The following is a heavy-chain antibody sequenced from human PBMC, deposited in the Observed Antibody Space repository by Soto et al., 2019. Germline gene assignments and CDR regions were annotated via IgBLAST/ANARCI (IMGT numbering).Heavy chain of an antibody. CDR3: ARAWVVVTAPDY. Sequence: QVQLVQSGAEEKKPGASVKVSCKASGYTFTSYAMHWVRQAPGQRLEWMGWINAGNGNTKYSQKFQGRVTITRDTSASKAYMELSSLRSEGTAVYYCARAWVVVTAPDYWGQGTPVTVSS. CDR2: INAGNGNT. J-gene: IGHJ4*02. D-gene: IGHD2-21*02. V-gene: IGHV1-3*05. CDR1: GYTFTSYA.